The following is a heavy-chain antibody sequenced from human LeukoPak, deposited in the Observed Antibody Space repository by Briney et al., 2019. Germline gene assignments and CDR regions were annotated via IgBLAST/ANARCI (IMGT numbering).Heavy chain of an antibody. Sequence: PSETLSLTCAVYGGSFSGYYWSWIRQPPGKGLEWIGEINHSGSTNYNPSLKSRVTISVDTSKNQFSLKLSSVTAADTAVYYCARGHRKNWFDPWGQGTLVTVSS. CDR1: GGSFSGYY. CDR3: ARGHRKNWFDP. J-gene: IGHJ5*02. CDR2: INHSGST. V-gene: IGHV4-34*01. D-gene: IGHD1-14*01.